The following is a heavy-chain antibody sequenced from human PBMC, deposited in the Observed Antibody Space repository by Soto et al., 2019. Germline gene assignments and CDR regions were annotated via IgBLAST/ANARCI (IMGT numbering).Heavy chain of an antibody. CDR3: ARGDVAYDVQGSFDW. CDR1: GFTFSTYG. J-gene: IGHJ4*02. V-gene: IGHV3-30*03. Sequence: QVQLVESGGGVVQPGRSLRLSCVASGFTFSTYGMHWVRQAPGKGLEWVAVISYDERNKHYADSVKGRFTISRDNSDNTLYLQMNSLKVEDTAVYYCARGDVAYDVQGSFDWWGQGTLVTVSS. CDR2: ISYDERNK. D-gene: IGHD5-12*01.